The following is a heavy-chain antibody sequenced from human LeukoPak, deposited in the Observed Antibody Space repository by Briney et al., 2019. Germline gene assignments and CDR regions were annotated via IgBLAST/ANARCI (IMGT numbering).Heavy chain of an antibody. J-gene: IGHJ5*02. CDR2: ISGRVSGSGVTT. CDR1: GFIFSSYA. CDR3: AKGLRTDTWFDP. D-gene: IGHD2-21*02. V-gene: IGHV3-23*01. Sequence: PGGSLRLSCATSGFIFSSYAMIWVRQAPGKGLEWVSTISGRVSGSGVTTYYADSVKGRFTISRDNSKNMLSLQMNALRAEDTAVYYCAKGLRTDTWFDPWGQGTLVTVSS.